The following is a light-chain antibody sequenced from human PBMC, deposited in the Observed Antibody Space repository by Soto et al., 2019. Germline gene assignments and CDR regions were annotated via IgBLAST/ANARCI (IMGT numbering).Light chain of an antibody. CDR2: DVS. Sequence: QSALTQPRSVSGSPGQSVTISCTGTSSDVGGYNYVSWYQQPPGKAPKVLIYDVSARPSGVPDRFSGSKSGNAASLTISGLQAEDEGDYYCCSYAGTYSGVFGGGTQLTVL. J-gene: IGLJ3*02. V-gene: IGLV2-11*01. CDR3: CSYAGTYSGV. CDR1: SSDVGGYNY.